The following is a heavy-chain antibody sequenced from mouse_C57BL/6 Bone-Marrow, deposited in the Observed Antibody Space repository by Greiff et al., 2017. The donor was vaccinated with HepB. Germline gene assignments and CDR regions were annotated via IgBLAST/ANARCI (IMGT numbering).Heavy chain of an antibody. CDR3: ARYFLHDY. CDR2: ISPGGSYT. V-gene: IGHV5-4*03. Sequence: EVKLVESGGGLVKPGGSLKLSCAASGFTFSSYAMSWVRQTPEKRLEWVATISPGGSYTYYADNVKGRFTISRDNAKNNLYLQLSHLKSEDTAMYYCARYFLHDYWVQGTALTVTA. CDR1: GFTFSSYA. J-gene: IGHJ2*01.